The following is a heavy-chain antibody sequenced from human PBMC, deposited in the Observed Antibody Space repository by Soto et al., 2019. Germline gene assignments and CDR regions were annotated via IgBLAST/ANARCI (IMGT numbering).Heavy chain of an antibody. Sequence: GGSLRLSCSASGFTFSSYAMHWVRQAPGKGLEYVSAISSNGGSTYYADSVKGRFTISRDNSKNTLYLQMSSLRAEDTAVYYCVKFPSGSHWYYYYGMDVWGQGTTVTVSS. V-gene: IGHV3-64D*06. CDR2: ISSNGGST. D-gene: IGHD1-26*01. CDR3: VKFPSGSHWYYYYGMDV. CDR1: GFTFSSYA. J-gene: IGHJ6*02.